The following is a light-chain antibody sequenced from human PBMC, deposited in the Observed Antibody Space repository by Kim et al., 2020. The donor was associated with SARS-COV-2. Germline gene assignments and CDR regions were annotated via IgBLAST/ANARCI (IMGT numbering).Light chain of an antibody. J-gene: IGKJ1*01. Sequence: EIVLTQSPGTLSLSPGERATLSCRASQSVTSSDLAWYQQKPGQAPRLLMYGASKRATDIPDRFSGSGSGTDFTLTISRLEPEDFAVYYCQQYGTSPRTFGQGTKVDIK. V-gene: IGKV3-20*01. CDR1: QSVTSSD. CDR3: QQYGTSPRT. CDR2: GAS.